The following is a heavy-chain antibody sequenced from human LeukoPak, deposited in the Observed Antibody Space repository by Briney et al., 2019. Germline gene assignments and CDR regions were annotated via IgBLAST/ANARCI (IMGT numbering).Heavy chain of an antibody. Sequence: PGRSLRLSCAASGFTFDDYAIDWVRQAPGRGLEWFSGISRYSVNIVYADSVKGRFAISRDNAKNSLYLQMNSLRAEDTAVYYCLTIVETDIDAFDIWGQGAKVTVSS. CDR3: LTIVETDIDAFDI. V-gene: IGHV3-9*01. CDR1: GFTFDDYA. J-gene: IGHJ3*02. CDR2: ISRYSVNI. D-gene: IGHD2-21*01.